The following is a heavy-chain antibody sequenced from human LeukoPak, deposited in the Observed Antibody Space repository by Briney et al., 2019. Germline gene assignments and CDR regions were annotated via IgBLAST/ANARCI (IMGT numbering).Heavy chain of an antibody. Sequence: SETLSLTCTVSGGSISSYYWSWIRQPPGKGLEWIGYIYYSGSTNYNPSLKSRVTISVDTSKNQFSLKLSSVTAADTAVYYCARDLAPQPNPGYSSGWTTFDYWGQGTLVTVSS. CDR2: IYYSGST. CDR3: ARDLAPQPNPGYSSGWTTFDY. V-gene: IGHV4-59*01. D-gene: IGHD6-19*01. J-gene: IGHJ4*02. CDR1: GGSISSYY.